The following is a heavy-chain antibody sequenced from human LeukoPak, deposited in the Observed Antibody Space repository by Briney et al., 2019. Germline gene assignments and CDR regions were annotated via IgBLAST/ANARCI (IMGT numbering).Heavy chain of an antibody. J-gene: IGHJ4*02. CDR2: ISYDGSNK. CDR1: GFTFSSYG. Sequence: GRSLRLSCAASGFTFSSYGMHWVRQAPGKGLEWVAVISYDGSNKYYADSVKGRFTISRDNSKNTLYLQMNSLRAEDTAVYYCAKDRGHGYSYGDYWGQGTLVTVSS. V-gene: IGHV3-30*18. CDR3: AKDRGHGYSYGDY. D-gene: IGHD5-18*01.